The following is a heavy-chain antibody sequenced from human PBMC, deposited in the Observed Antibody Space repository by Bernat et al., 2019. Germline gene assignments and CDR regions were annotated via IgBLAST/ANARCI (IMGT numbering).Heavy chain of an antibody. CDR3: ARRDWLDP. CDR2: ISAYDGNT. CDR1: GYTFTGYA. V-gene: IGHV1-18*01. J-gene: IGHJ5*02. Sequence: QVQLVQSGAEVKKPGASVKVSCKASGYTFTGYAISWVRQAPGHGLEWMGWISAYDGNTNYAQRFQGRVTMTTDTSTSTAYMELRSLRSDDAAVYSCARRDWLDPWGQGTLVTVSS.